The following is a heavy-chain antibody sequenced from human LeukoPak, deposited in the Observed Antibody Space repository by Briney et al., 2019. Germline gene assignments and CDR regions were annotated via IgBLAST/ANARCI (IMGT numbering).Heavy chain of an antibody. Sequence: ASVKVSCKVSGYTLTELSMHWVRQAPGKGLEWMGGFDPEDGETIYAQKFQGRVTMTEDTSTDTAYMELSSLRSEDTAVYYCATDLSSERTFDYWGQGTLVTVSS. D-gene: IGHD3-10*01. CDR1: GYTLTELS. CDR3: ATDLSSERTFDY. J-gene: IGHJ4*02. V-gene: IGHV1-24*01. CDR2: FDPEDGET.